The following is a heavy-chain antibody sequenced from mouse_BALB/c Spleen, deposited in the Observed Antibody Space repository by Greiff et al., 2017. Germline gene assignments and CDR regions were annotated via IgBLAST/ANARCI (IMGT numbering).Heavy chain of an antibody. J-gene: IGHJ4*01. D-gene: IGHD2-4*01. Sequence: EVKLVESGGGLVKLGGSLKLSCAASGFTFSSYYMSWVRQTPEKRLELVAAINSNGGSTYYPDTVKGRFTISRDNAKNTLYLQMSSLKSEDTALYYCARRGDYDGAMDYWGQGTSVTVSS. CDR2: INSNGGST. CDR3: ARRGDYDGAMDY. V-gene: IGHV5-6-2*01. CDR1: GFTFSSYY.